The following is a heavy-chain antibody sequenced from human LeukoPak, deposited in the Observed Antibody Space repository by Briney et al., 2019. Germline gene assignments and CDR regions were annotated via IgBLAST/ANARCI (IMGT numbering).Heavy chain of an antibody. J-gene: IGHJ1*01. V-gene: IGHV1-8*01. CDR1: GYTFTSYD. CDR2: MNPNSGNT. D-gene: IGHD3-3*01. Sequence: ASVTVSCKASGYTFTSYDINWVRQATGQGLEWTGWMNPNSGNTGYAQKFQGRVTMTRNTSISTAYMELSSLRSEDTAVYYCARGVQLTYYDFWSGYYSPRYFQHWGQGTLVTVSS. CDR3: ARGVQLTYYDFWSGYYSPRYFQH.